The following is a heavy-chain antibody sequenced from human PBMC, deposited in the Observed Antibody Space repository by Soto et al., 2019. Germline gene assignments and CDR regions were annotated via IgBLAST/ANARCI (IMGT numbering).Heavy chain of an antibody. V-gene: IGHV1-46*03. CDR3: ARGYYYDSSGYGGWRDY. CDR1: GYTFTSYY. CDR2: INPSGGST. J-gene: IGHJ4*02. Sequence: QVQLVQSGDEVEKPGASVKVSCKASGYTFTSYYMHWLRQAPGQGLEWMGIINPSGGSTRYTQKFQGRLTMNRDTSTSTVYIERSSLRSEDTAVYYCARGYYYDSSGYGGWRDYWGQGTLVTVSS. D-gene: IGHD3-22*01.